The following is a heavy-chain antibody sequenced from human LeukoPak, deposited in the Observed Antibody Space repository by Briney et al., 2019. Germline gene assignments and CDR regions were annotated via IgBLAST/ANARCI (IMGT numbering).Heavy chain of an antibody. Sequence: GGSLRLSCAASGFTFSTYWMAWVRQSPGKGLELMATIKTDGSEEYYVDSVKGRFTVSRDNVKNSLYLQMDSLKAEDTATYYCARGPRGLDVWGQGTTVTVS. CDR2: IKTDGSEE. J-gene: IGHJ6*02. V-gene: IGHV3-7*03. CDR1: GFTFSTYW. CDR3: ARGPRGLDV.